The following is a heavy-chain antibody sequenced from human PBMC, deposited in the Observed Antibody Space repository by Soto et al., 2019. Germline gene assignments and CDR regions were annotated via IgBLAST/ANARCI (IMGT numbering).Heavy chain of an antibody. CDR1: GYTFTTYG. CDR3: ARGCGGDCRLFDY. Sequence: GASVKVSCKTSGYTFTTYGITWVRQAPGQGLEWLGWITTYNSNTNYAQNLHGRLTMTIDASTSTAYMELRSLRSDDTAVYYCARGCGGDCRLFDYWGQGTLVTV. CDR2: ITTYNSNT. V-gene: IGHV1-18*04. J-gene: IGHJ4*02. D-gene: IGHD2-21*02.